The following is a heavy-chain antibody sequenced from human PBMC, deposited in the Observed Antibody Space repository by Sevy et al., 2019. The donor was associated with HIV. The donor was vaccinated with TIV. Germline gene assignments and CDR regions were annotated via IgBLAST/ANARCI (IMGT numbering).Heavy chain of an antibody. CDR2: LSFGCGKI. Sequence: GGSLRLSCAASGFAFYDYSMSWIRQAPGKGLEWVGTLSFGCGKINYADSVKGRFTISRDNSKNSFYLQMDNLRVEDTALYYCAGEGCTRPHDYWGQGTRVTVSS. CDR1: GFAFYDYS. J-gene: IGHJ4*02. V-gene: IGHV3-23*01. CDR3: AGEGCTRPHDY. D-gene: IGHD2-8*01.